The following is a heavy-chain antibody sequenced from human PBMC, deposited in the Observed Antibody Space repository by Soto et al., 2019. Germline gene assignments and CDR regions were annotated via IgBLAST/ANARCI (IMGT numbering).Heavy chain of an antibody. V-gene: IGHV1-3*01. Sequence: QVQLVQSGAEVKKPGASVKVSCKASGYTFTSYAMHWVRQAPGQRLDWMGWINAGNGNTKYSQKFQGRVTITRDTSASTSYMELSSLRSEDTAVYYCARGGGLYWSFDLWARGTLVTVSS. CDR2: INAGNGNT. J-gene: IGHJ2*01. CDR3: ARGGGLYWSFDL. CDR1: GYTFTSYA. D-gene: IGHD3-16*01.